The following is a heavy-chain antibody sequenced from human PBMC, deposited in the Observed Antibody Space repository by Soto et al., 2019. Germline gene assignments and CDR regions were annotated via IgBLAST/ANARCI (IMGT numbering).Heavy chain of an antibody. CDR1: GFTVSSNY. V-gene: IGHV3-66*01. CDR3: ARDFPCCSGGICYQYSLHMDF. D-gene: IGHD2-15*01. J-gene: IGHJ6*03. Sequence: EVQLVESGGGLVQSGGSLRLSCAASGFTVSSNYMRWVRQAPGKGLEWVSVIYSGGSTYYADSVKGRLTISRDNSKITLYLQMNSLRAEDTAVYYCARDFPCCSGGICYQYSLHMDFWGKGTTITVS. CDR2: IYSGGST.